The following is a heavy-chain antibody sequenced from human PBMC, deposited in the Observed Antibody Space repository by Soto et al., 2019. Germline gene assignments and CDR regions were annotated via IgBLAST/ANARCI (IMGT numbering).Heavy chain of an antibody. CDR1: GESFSRYS. Sequence: PSETLSLTCAVYGESFSRYSWTWIRQPPGEGLEWIGEINYYGNTVYSAALKSRATISIDTSKMQVSVKLTSVTAADTATYYCAKKHYSGSDIWGQGTLVTVSS. CDR2: INYYGNT. CDR3: AKKHYSGSDI. D-gene: IGHD3-10*01. J-gene: IGHJ4*02. V-gene: IGHV4-34*01.